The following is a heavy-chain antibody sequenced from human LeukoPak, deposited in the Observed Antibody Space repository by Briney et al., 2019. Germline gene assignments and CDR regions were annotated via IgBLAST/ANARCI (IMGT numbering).Heavy chain of an antibody. D-gene: IGHD6-19*01. Sequence: SETLSLTCTVSGGSISSYYWSWIRQPPGKGLDWIGYIYYSGSTNYNPSLKSRVTISVDTSKNQFSLKLSSVTAADTAVYCCARDRGSSGRYYFDYWGQGTLVTVSS. J-gene: IGHJ4*02. CDR1: GGSISSYY. CDR2: IYYSGST. CDR3: ARDRGSSGRYYFDY. V-gene: IGHV4-59*01.